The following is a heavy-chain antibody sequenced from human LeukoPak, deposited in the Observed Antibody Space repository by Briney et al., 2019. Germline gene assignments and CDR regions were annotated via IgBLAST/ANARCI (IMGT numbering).Heavy chain of an antibody. CDR1: GGSFSGYY. D-gene: IGHD5-24*01. V-gene: IGHV4-34*01. CDR3: ARTIHADAFDI. Sequence: SETLSLTCAVYGGSFSGYYWSWIRQPPGKGLEWIGEINHSGSTNYNPSLKSRVTISVDTSKNQFSLKLSSVTAADTAVYYCARTIHADAFDIWGQGTMVTVSS. CDR2: INHSGST. J-gene: IGHJ3*02.